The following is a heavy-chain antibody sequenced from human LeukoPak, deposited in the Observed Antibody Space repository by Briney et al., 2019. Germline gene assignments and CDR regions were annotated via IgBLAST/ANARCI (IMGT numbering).Heavy chain of an antibody. CDR2: IYYSGST. Sequence: PSETLSLTCTVSGGSISSSSYYWGWIRQPPGKGLEWIGSIYYSGSTYYNPSLKSRVTISVDTSKNQFSLKLSSVTAADTAVYYCARQVRYSDWLTGAFDIWGQGTMVTVSS. CDR3: ARQVRYSDWLTGAFDI. V-gene: IGHV4-39*01. D-gene: IGHD3-9*01. CDR1: GGSISSSSYY. J-gene: IGHJ3*02.